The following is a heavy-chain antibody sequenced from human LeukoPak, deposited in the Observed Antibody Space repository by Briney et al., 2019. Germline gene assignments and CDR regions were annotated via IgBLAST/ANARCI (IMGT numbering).Heavy chain of an antibody. J-gene: IGHJ4*02. CDR3: ARDSPYYDILTGTIYSPLFDY. CDR2: ISYDGSNK. Sequence: PGGSLRLSCAASGFTFSSYAMHWVRQAPGKGLEWVAVISYDGSNKYYADSVKGRFTISRDNSKNTLYLQMNSLRAEDTAVYYCARDSPYYDILTGTIYSPLFDYWGQGTLVTVSS. V-gene: IGHV3-30*04. D-gene: IGHD3-9*01. CDR1: GFTFSSYA.